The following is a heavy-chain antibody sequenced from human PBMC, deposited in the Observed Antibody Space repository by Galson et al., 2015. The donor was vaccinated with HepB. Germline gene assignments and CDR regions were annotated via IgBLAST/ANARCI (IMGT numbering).Heavy chain of an antibody. Sequence: SLRLSCAASGITVSNSFMSWVRQTPGKRLEGVSSIKSDGTTYYAESVEGRFTISRDNSKNSLYLQMNSLRADDTAVYYCARPGLWGGVADNWGQGTLVTVSS. D-gene: IGHD3-10*01. CDR1: GITVSNSF. J-gene: IGHJ4*02. CDR3: ARPGLWGGVADN. CDR2: IKSDGTT. V-gene: IGHV3-66*04.